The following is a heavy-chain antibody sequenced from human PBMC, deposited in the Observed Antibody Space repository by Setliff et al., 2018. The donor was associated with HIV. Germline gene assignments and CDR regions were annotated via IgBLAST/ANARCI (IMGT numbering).Heavy chain of an antibody. J-gene: IGHJ6*03. Sequence: ASVKVSCKASGYIFTSYGISWVRQAPGQGLEWMGWISAYNGNTNYAQKLQGRVTMTTDTSTSTAYMELRSLRSDDTAVYYCARGGTGTTSWGDYYYLDVWGTGTTVTVSS. D-gene: IGHD1-7*01. V-gene: IGHV1-18*01. CDR2: ISAYNGNT. CDR3: ARGGTGTTSWGDYYYLDV. CDR1: GYIFTSYG.